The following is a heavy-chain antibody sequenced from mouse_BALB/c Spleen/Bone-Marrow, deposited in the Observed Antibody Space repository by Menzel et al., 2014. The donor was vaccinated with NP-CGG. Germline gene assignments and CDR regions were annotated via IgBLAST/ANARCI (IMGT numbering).Heavy chain of an antibody. Sequence: QVQLKDSGAELVRPGASVKLSCKASGYTFTSYWINWVKQRPGQGLEWIGNIYPSDSYTNYNQKFKDKATLTVDKSSTTAYMQLSSPTSEDSAVYYCTRGGSSPYYFDYWGQGTTLTVSS. CDR2: IYPSDSYT. CDR1: GYTFTSYW. J-gene: IGHJ2*01. V-gene: IGHV1-69*02. D-gene: IGHD1-1*01. CDR3: TRGGSSPYYFDY.